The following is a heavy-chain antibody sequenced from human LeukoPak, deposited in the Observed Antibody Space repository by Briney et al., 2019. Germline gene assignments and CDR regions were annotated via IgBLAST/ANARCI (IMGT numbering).Heavy chain of an antibody. CDR2: IYYSGGT. CDR1: GFTFSSYG. J-gene: IGHJ4*02. Sequence: GSLRLSCAASGFTFSSYGMHWVRQAPGKGLEWIGNIYYSGGTYYNPSLKSRVTISVDTSKNQFSLKLSSVTAADTAVYYCAREVAGTPWIDNWGQGTLVTVSS. D-gene: IGHD6-19*01. V-gene: IGHV4-39*02. CDR3: AREVAGTPWIDN.